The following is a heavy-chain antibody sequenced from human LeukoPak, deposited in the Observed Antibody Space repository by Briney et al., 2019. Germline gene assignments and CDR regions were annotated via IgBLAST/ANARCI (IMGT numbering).Heavy chain of an antibody. Sequence: PSETLSLTCTVSGGSISSSSYYWGWIRQPPGKGLEWIGSIYYSGNTYYNASLKSQVSISIDTSKNQFSLKLTSVTAADTAVYYCARQTGSGLFILPGGQGALVTVSS. CDR2: IYYSGNT. CDR1: GGSISSSSYY. CDR3: ARQTGSGLFILP. V-gene: IGHV4-39*01. D-gene: IGHD3/OR15-3a*01. J-gene: IGHJ4*02.